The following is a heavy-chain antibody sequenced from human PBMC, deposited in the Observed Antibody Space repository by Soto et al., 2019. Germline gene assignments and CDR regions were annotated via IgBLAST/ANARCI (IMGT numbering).Heavy chain of an antibody. CDR3: ARSDSGWSCYYGMDV. CDR1: GFTFDVYA. V-gene: IGHV3-9*01. Sequence: GGSLRLSCAASGFTFDVYAMNWGRQAPGKGMEWVSGMSWNSGSIGYADSVKGRFTISRDNAENSLYLQMNSLRAEDTALYYCARSDSGWSCYYGMDVWGQGTTVTVSS. J-gene: IGHJ6*02. D-gene: IGHD6-19*01. CDR2: MSWNSGSI.